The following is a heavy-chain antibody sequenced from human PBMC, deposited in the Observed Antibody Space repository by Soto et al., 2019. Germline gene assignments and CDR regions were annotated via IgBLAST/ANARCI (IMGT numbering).Heavy chain of an antibody. J-gene: IGHJ2*01. D-gene: IGHD2-15*01. Sequence: PVKGLDGVSAMSGSGGSTYYADSVKGRVTISRDNSKNTLYLQMSSLRAEDTSVFFCQAEDGIRDTVPVSALLLNRSSDL. V-gene: IGHV3-23*01. CDR2: MSGSGGST. CDR3: QAEDGIRDTVPVSALLLNRSSDL.